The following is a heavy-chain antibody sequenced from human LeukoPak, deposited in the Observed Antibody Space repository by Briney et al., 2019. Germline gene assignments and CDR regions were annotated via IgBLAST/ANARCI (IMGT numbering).Heavy chain of an antibody. CDR2: IYVTGT. D-gene: IGHD3-16*02. CDR1: GGSIGTYY. Sequence: SETLSLTCTVSGGSIGTYYWSWIRQSPGKGLEWIGYIYVTGTRYNPYLQSRVTISVDRSRNQFFLKMSSVTAADTAVYYCARHIGGGIEDMDVWGKGTKVIDSS. V-gene: IGHV4-59*08. CDR3: ARHIGGGIEDMDV. J-gene: IGHJ6*03.